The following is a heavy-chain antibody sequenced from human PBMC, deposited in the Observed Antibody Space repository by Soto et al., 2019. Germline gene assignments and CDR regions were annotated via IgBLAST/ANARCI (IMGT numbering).Heavy chain of an antibody. CDR2: INHSGST. Sequence: PSETLSLTCAVYGGSFRGYYWSWTRQPPGKGLEWIGEINHSGSTNYNPSLKSRVTISVDTSKNQFSLKLSSVTAADTAVYYCARGVGYRFGYVGNWFDPWGQGTLVTVS. V-gene: IGHV4-34*01. J-gene: IGHJ5*02. CDR1: GGSFRGYY. CDR3: ARGVGYRFGYVGNWFDP. D-gene: IGHD5-18*01.